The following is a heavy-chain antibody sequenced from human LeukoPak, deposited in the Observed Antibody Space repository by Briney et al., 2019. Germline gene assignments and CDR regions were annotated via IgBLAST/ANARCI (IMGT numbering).Heavy chain of an antibody. Sequence: GGSLRLSCVVSGFTFSTYWMHWVRQGPGKGLVWVSRIDSSGSNTLYADSVRGRFTISRDNSKNTLYLQMNSLRAEDTAVYYCAKDQRYYDSSGFDYWGQGTLVTVSS. J-gene: IGHJ4*02. CDR2: IDSSGSNT. D-gene: IGHD3-22*01. V-gene: IGHV3-74*01. CDR1: GFTFSTYW. CDR3: AKDQRYYDSSGFDY.